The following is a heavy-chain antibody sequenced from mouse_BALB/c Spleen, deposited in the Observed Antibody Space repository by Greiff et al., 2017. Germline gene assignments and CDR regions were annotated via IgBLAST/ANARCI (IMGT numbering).Heavy chain of an antibody. V-gene: IGHV5-6-2*01. CDR3: ARQGTVVMDY. CDR1: GFTFSSYY. CDR2: INSNGGST. Sequence: EVQLQESGGGLVKLGGSLKLSCAASGFTFSSYYMSWVRQTPEKRLELVAAINSNGGSTYYPDTVKGRFTISRDNAKNTLYLQMSSLKSEDTALYYCARQGTVVMDYWGQGTSVTVSS. J-gene: IGHJ4*01. D-gene: IGHD1-1*01.